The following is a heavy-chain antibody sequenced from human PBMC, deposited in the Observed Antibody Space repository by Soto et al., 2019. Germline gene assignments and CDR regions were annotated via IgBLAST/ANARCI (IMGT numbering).Heavy chain of an antibody. CDR2: INPSGGST. V-gene: IGHV1-46*01. J-gene: IGHJ6*02. Sequence: QVQLVQSGAEVKKPGASVKVSCKASGYTFTSYYMHWVRQAPGQGLEWMGIINPSGGSTSYAQKFQGRVTMTRDTSTSTVYMELSSLRSEDTAVYYCARAFEQGSSQGEGMDVWGQGTTVTVSS. CDR1: GYTFTSYY. CDR3: ARAFEQGSSQGEGMDV. D-gene: IGHD2-21*01.